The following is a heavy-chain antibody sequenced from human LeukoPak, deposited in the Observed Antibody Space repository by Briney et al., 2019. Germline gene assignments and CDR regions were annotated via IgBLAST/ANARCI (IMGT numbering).Heavy chain of an antibody. Sequence: PGVPLRLSCAASGLTFSSYSINWVRQAPGKALECVSYITSSSSSTIYYADSVKGRFTISRDNAKNSLCLQMNSLRAEDTAVYYCARDLRESTQWQQLERLDYWGRGTLVTVSS. CDR2: ITSSSSSTI. D-gene: IGHD6-13*01. V-gene: IGHV3-48*01. CDR3: ARDLRESTQWQQLERLDY. CDR1: GLTFSSYS. J-gene: IGHJ4*02.